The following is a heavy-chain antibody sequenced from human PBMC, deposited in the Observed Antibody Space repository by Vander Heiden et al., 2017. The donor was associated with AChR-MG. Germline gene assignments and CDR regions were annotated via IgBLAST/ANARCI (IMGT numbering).Heavy chain of an antibody. J-gene: IGHJ4*02. V-gene: IGHV3-48*02. CDR3: ARNVPYYYPFDY. Sequence: EVQLVESGGGLVQPGGSLRLSCAASGFTFRSYSMSWVRQAPGKGLEWVSFISSDSKTIYYADSVKGRFSISRDNAKNSLYLQMSSLTDEDTALYYCARNVPYYYPFDYWGRGSLVTVSS. CDR1: GFTFRSYS. CDR2: ISSDSKTI. D-gene: IGHD3-10*01.